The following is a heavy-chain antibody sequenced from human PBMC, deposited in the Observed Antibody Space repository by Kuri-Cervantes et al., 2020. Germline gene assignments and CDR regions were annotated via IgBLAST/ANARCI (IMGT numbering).Heavy chain of an antibody. CDR3: SRGLYGAGSYYHYFDY. CDR2: INPNSGGT. Sequence: ASVKVSCKASGYTFTGYYMHWVRQAPGQGLEWMGWINPNSGGTNYAQKFQGRVSMTRNTSTSIAYMDLRGLRSDDTAVYYCSRGLYGAGSYYHYFDYWGQGILVTVSS. CDR1: GYTFTGYY. V-gene: IGHV1-2*02. J-gene: IGHJ4*02. D-gene: IGHD3-10*01.